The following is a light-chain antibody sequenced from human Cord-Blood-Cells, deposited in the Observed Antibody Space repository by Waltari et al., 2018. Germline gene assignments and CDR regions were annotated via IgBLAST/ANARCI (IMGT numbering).Light chain of an antibody. CDR3: SSYTSSSTGV. V-gene: IGLV2-14*03. CDR2: DVR. Sequence: QPALPHPASGSGPLDRPTPTSCPETTSTFGGYNIVPWYQQHPGKAPKLMIYDVRNRPSGVSNRFSGSKSGNTASLTISGLQAEDEADYYCSSYTSSSTGVFGGGTKLTVL. J-gene: IGLJ3*02. CDR1: TSTFGGYNI.